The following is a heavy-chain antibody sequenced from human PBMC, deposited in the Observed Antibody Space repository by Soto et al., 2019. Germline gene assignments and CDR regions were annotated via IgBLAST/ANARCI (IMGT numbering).Heavy chain of an antibody. CDR3: ARGIGSSGTRDY. CDR2: IYYSGST. V-gene: IGHV4-39*01. Sequence: SETLSLTCTVSGGSISSSSYYWGWIRQPPGKGLEWIGSIYYSGSTYYNPSLKRRVTISVDTSKNQFSLKLGSVTAADTAVYYCARGIGSSGTRDYWGQGTLVTVSS. D-gene: IGHD6-19*01. J-gene: IGHJ4*02. CDR1: GGSISSSSYY.